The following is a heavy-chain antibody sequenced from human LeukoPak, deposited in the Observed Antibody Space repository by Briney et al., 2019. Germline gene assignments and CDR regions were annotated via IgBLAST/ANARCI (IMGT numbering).Heavy chain of an antibody. J-gene: IGHJ6*03. D-gene: IGHD3-10*01. V-gene: IGHV4-59*01. CDR1: GGSISSYY. Sequence: SETLSLTCTVSGGSISSYYWSWIRQPPGKGLEWIGYIYYSGSTNYNPSLKSRVTISVDTSKNQFSLKLSSVTAADTAVYYCARVKGTGWFGELSPSYYYYYMDVWGKGTTVTISS. CDR3: ARVKGTGWFGELSPSYYYYYMDV. CDR2: IYYSGST.